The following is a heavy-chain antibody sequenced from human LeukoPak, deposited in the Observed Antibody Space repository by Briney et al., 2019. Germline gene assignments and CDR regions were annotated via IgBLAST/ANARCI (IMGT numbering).Heavy chain of an antibody. CDR3: AKASKDYYYYYYMDV. CDR2: IRYDGSNK. CDR1: GFTFSSYG. J-gene: IGHJ6*03. V-gene: IGHV3-30*02. Sequence: GGSLRLSCAASGFTFSSYGMHWVRQVPGKGLEWVAFIRYDGSNKYYADSVKGRFTISRDNSKNTLYLQMNSLRAEDTAVYYCAKASKDYYYYYYMDVWGKGTTVTISS.